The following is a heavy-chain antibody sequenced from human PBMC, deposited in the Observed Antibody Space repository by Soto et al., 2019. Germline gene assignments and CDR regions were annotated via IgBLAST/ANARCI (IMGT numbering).Heavy chain of an antibody. CDR1: GGTFSTYT. CDR3: AGDPDSHYNDSHASSYP. D-gene: IGHD3-22*01. Sequence: QVQLVQSGAEVKKPGSSVKVSCKASGGTFSTYTITWVRQAPGQGLEGMGRIIPIIGIINYAQKFQGRVTITADKFTGTAYMELTRLRSDDTAVYYCAGDPDSHYNDSHASSYPWGQGTLVTVSS. CDR2: IIPIIGII. J-gene: IGHJ5*02. V-gene: IGHV1-69*08.